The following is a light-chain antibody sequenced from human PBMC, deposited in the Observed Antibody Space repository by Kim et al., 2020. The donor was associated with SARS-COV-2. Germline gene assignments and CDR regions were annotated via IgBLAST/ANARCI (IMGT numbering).Light chain of an antibody. Sequence: APGQEGRVNRGGKNNGSKNVHWYQQKPGQAPVLVIYRDSNRPSGIPERFSGSNSGNTATLTISRAQAGDEADYYCQVWDSSTEVFGTGTKVTVL. CDR1: NNGSKN. CDR3: QVWDSSTEV. J-gene: IGLJ1*01. V-gene: IGLV3-9*01. CDR2: RDS.